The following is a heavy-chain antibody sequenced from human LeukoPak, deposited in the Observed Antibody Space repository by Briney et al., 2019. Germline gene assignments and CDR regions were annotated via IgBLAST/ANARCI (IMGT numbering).Heavy chain of an antibody. CDR3: GKGNDFWSGGSDY. J-gene: IGHJ4*02. CDR1: GFTFSSYG. CDR2: ISYDGSNK. D-gene: IGHD3-3*01. V-gene: IGHV3-30*18. Sequence: QPGRSLRLSCAASGFTFSSYGMHWVRQAPGKGLEWVAVISYDGSNKYYADSVKGRFTISRDNSKNTLYLQMNSLRAEDTAVYYCGKGNDFWSGGSDYCGEGTLVTVSS.